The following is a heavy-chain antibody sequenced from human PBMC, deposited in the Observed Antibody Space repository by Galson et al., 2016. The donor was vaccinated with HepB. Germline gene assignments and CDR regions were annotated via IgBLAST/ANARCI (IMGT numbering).Heavy chain of an antibody. Sequence: ETLSLTCTVSGDSVTSYTYYWGWIRQSPGKGLEWIGSIYYGGTTRYNPSLKSRVTISIDTSKKHSSLNMSSVTAADTAVYYCARGSNSFGSGSYIAFEIWGQGTMVTVSS. CDR1: GDSVTSYTYY. J-gene: IGHJ3*02. V-gene: IGHV4-39*02. D-gene: IGHD1-26*01. CDR2: IYYGGTT. CDR3: ARGSNSFGSGSYIAFEI.